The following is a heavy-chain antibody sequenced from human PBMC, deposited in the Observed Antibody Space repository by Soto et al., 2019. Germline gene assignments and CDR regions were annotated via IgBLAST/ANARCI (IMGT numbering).Heavy chain of an antibody. CDR3: ARDLEAGIAVAGTGLVY. Sequence: QVQLVQSGAEVKKPGASVKVSCKASGYTFTSYYMHWVRQAPGQGLEWMGIINPSGGSTSYAQKFQGRVTMTRDTSTSTVYMEVSSLRSEDTAVYYCARDLEAGIAVAGTGLVYWGQGTLVTVSS. J-gene: IGHJ4*02. CDR2: INPSGGST. D-gene: IGHD6-19*01. CDR1: GYTFTSYY. V-gene: IGHV1-46*01.